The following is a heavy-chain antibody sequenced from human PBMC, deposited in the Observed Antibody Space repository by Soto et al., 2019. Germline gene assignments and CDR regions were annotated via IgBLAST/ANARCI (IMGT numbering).Heavy chain of an antibody. D-gene: IGHD3-22*01. CDR3: ARGGVDYYDSSGYYFSPYYFDY. Sequence: SETLSLTCTVSGVSISSSSYYWGWIRQPPGKGLEWIGSIYYSGSTYYNPSLKSRVTISVDTSKNQFSLKLSSVTAADTAVYYCARGGVDYYDSSGYYFSPYYFDYWGQGTLVTVSS. J-gene: IGHJ4*02. CDR2: IYYSGST. CDR1: GVSISSSSYY. V-gene: IGHV4-39*07.